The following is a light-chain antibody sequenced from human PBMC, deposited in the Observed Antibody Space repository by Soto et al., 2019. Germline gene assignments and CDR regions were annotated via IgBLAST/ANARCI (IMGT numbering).Light chain of an antibody. CDR1: QYIHNY. CDR2: EAA. J-gene: IGKJ1*01. Sequence: DIPMTQSPSTLSASVGDRVTITCRASQYIHNYLAWYQQKPGEAPKLLIYEAANLESGVPPRFSGSGTGTEVTLPTSSMQPGDFVPYYCPQSNNYRWTFGQGTRVEI. V-gene: IGKV1-5*03. CDR3: PQSNNYRWT.